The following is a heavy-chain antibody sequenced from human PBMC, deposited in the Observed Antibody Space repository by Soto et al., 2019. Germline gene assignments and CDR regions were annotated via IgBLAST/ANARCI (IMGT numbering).Heavy chain of an antibody. CDR1: GYAFASYG. V-gene: IGHV1-18*01. J-gene: IGHJ4*02. D-gene: IGHD6-6*01. Sequence: QVQLVQSGVEVKKPGASVKVSCKASGYAFASYGFSWVRQAPGHGLEWMGWVSAYNGNTNYAQKLQGRVTVTTDTSTSTVFMDLRSLRSYDTAVYYCARPNLEYSISSPLDSWGQGTLVTVSS. CDR3: ARPNLEYSISSPLDS. CDR2: VSAYNGNT.